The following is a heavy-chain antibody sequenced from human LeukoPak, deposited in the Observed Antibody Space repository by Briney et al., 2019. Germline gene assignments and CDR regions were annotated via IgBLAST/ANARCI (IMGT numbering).Heavy chain of an antibody. CDR1: GFTFSSYA. CDR3: AKGYTVSSDDYGDPSDY. CDR2: ISGSGGRT. J-gene: IGHJ4*02. D-gene: IGHD4-17*01. Sequence: PGGSLRLSCAASGFTFSSYAMSWLRQAPGKGLEWVSAISGSGGRTYYADSVKGRFTITRDNSKNTLYLQMNSLRAEDTAVYYCAKGYTVSSDDYGDPSDYWGQGTLVTVSS. V-gene: IGHV3-23*01.